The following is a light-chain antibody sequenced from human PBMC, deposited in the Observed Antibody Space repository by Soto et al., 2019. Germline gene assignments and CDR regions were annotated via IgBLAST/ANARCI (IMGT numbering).Light chain of an antibody. CDR3: QQYDILPIT. J-gene: IGKJ5*01. CDR1: QNVSSN. CDR2: GAS. V-gene: IGKV3-15*01. Sequence: ISQAETGVSVLPAPCLSLSGRASQNVSSNLAWYQQKPGQAPRLLIYGASTRATGIPARFSGSGSGTEFALTISSLQTEDIGTYYCQQYDILPITFGRGTRLEIK.